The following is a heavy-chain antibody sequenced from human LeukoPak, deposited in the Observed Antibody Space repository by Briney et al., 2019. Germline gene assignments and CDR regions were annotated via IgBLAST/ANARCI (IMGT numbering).Heavy chain of an antibody. CDR1: GYSISSGYY. J-gene: IGHJ4*02. CDR3: ARHDPGPKYYFDY. CDR2: IYHSGST. Sequence: SETLSLTCTVSGYSISSGYYWGWIRQPPGKGLEWIGSIYHSGSTYYNPSLKSRVTISVDTSKNQFSLKLSSVIAADTAVYYCARHDPGPKYYFDYWGQGTLVTVSS. V-gene: IGHV4-38-2*02.